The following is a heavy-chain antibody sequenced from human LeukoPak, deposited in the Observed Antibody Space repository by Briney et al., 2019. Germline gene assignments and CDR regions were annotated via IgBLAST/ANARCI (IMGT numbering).Heavy chain of an antibody. D-gene: IGHD6-19*01. CDR1: GFTFSSYS. Sequence: GESLRLSCAASGFTFSSYSMNWVRQAPGRGLEWVSSISSSSSYIYYADSVKGRFTIFRDNAKNSLYLQMNSLRAEDTAVYYCARDGGIAVAAPYYFDYWGQGTLVTVS. CDR3: ARDGGIAVAAPYYFDY. V-gene: IGHV3-21*01. CDR2: ISSSSSYI. J-gene: IGHJ4*02.